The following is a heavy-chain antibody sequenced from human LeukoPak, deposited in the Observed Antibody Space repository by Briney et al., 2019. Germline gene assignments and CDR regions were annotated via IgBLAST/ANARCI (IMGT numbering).Heavy chain of an antibody. CDR3: AKDRLATYYDYVWGRGQAPGTLDY. D-gene: IGHD3-16*01. CDR1: GFTFDDYA. J-gene: IGHJ4*02. Sequence: PGGSLRLSCAASGFTFDDYAMHWVRQAPGKGLEWVSGISWNSGSICYADSVKGRFTISRDNAKNSLYLQMNSLRAEDTALYYCAKDRLATYYDYVWGRGQAPGTLDYWGQGTLVTVSS. CDR2: ISWNSGSI. V-gene: IGHV3-9*01.